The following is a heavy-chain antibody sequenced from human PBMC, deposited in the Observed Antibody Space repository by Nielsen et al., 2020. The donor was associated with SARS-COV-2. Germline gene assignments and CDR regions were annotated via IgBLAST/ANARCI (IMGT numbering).Heavy chain of an antibody. J-gene: IGHJ4*02. D-gene: IGHD3-22*01. CDR1: GFTFNSYA. V-gene: IGHV3-23*01. Sequence: GGSLRLSCAASGFTFNSYAMSWVRQAPGKGLEWASSISGSGGSTYYADSVKGRFTISRDNSKNTLYLQMNSLRAEDTAIYYCAKEGSMIVVRAFDYWGQGTLVTVSS. CDR2: ISGSGGST. CDR3: AKEGSMIVVRAFDY.